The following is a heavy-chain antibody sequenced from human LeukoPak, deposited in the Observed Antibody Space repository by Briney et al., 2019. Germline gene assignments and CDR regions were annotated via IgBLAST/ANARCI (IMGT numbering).Heavy chain of an antibody. V-gene: IGHV7-4-1*02. Sequence: GASVTVSCTASGYTFTSYAMNWVRQAPGQGLEWMGWINTNTGNPTYAQGFTGRFVFSLDTTVSTAYLQISSLKAEDTAVYYCARGPTYYDFWSGYNADYWGQGTLVTVSS. CDR3: ARGPTYYDFWSGYNADY. D-gene: IGHD3-3*01. J-gene: IGHJ4*02. CDR1: GYTFTSYA. CDR2: INTNTGNP.